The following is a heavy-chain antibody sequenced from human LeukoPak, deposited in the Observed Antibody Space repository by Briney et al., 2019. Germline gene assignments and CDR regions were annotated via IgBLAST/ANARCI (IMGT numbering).Heavy chain of an antibody. CDR2: INHSGST. J-gene: IGHJ4*02. D-gene: IGHD3-10*01. V-gene: IGHV4-34*01. CDR1: GGSFSGYY. CDR3: ARGYYGSGSYRD. Sequence: SEILSLTCDVYGGSFSGYYWSWIRQPPGKGLEWIGEINHSGSTNYNPSLKSRVTISVDTSKNQFSLNLSSVTAADTAVYYCARGYYGSGSYRDWGQGTLVTVSS.